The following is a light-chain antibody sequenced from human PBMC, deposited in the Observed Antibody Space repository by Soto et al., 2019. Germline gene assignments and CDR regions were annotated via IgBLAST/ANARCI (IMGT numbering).Light chain of an antibody. J-gene: IGKJ1*01. V-gene: IGKV1-39*01. CDR1: QSISSY. CDR3: QQRYSTPLT. Sequence: DIQMTQSPSSLSSSVGERDTITCRASQSISSYLTWYQQKPGQAPKLLIYAASNLPSGVPSRFSGSGSGTDVSLPISSKQHEEVSTDYCQQRYSTPLTFGRGTKVEIK. CDR2: AAS.